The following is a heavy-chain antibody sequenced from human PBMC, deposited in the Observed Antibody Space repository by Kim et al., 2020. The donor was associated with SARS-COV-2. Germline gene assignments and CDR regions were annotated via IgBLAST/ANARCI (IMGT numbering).Heavy chain of an antibody. D-gene: IGHD6-19*01. CDR1: GFNFSSYS. CDR2: ISSSSSYI. V-gene: IGHV3-21*01. J-gene: IGHJ4*02. Sequence: GGSLRLSCAASGFNFSSYSMNWVRQAPGKGLEWVSSISSSSSYIYYADSVKGRFTISRDNTKNSLYLQMNSLRAEDTAVYYCARAYSSGWTYFDSWGQGALVTVSS. CDR3: ARAYSSGWTYFDS.